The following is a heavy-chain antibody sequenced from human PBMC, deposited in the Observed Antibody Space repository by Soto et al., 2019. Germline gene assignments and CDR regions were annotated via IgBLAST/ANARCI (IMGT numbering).Heavy chain of an antibody. D-gene: IGHD3-10*01. V-gene: IGHV3-48*03. Sequence: EVQLVESGGCLVQPGGSLRLSCAASGFTFSSYKMNWVRQAPGKGLEWVSYISSSGSTIYYADSVKGRFTISRDNAKNSLYLQMNILRAEDTAVYYCTRGNSMVLGVIISPRYYYYYGMDVWGQGTTVTVSS. CDR2: ISSSGSTI. CDR3: TRGNSMVLGVIISPRYYYYYGMDV. CDR1: GFTFSSYK. J-gene: IGHJ6*02.